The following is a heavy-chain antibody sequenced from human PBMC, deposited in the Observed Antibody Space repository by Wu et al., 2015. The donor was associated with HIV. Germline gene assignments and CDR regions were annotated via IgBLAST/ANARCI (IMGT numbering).Heavy chain of an antibody. Sequence: QVHLVQSGAEVKKPGASVKVSCKASGNTFTGYYMHWVRQAPGQGLEWMGVINPRGGSTSFAQKFQGRVTMTSDTSTSTVYMELSSLRFEDTAAYYCARESSGLDYWGQGTLVTVVL. CDR2: INPRGGST. J-gene: IGHJ4*02. CDR3: ARESSGLDY. V-gene: IGHV1-46*01. CDR1: GNTFTGYY. D-gene: IGHD3-22*01.